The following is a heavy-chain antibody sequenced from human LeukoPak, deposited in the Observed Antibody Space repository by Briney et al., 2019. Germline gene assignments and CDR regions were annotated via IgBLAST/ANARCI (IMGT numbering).Heavy chain of an antibody. CDR1: GFTFSNAW. CDR3: ARDVQAGPGY. J-gene: IGHJ4*02. CDR2: IKSKTDGGTT. D-gene: IGHD6-19*01. V-gene: IGHV3-15*05. Sequence: PGGSLRLSCAASGFTFSNAWMSWVRQAPGKGLEWVGRIKSKTDGGTTDYAAPVKGRFTISRDNAKNTLHLQMNSLRAEDTAVYYCARDVQAGPGYWGQGTLVTVSS.